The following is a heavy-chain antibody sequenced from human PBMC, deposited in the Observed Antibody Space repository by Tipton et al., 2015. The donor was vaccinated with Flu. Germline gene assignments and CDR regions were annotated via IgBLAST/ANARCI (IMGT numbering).Heavy chain of an antibody. CDR3: ARDRGWPAALDY. V-gene: IGHV4-39*07. J-gene: IGHJ4*02. D-gene: IGHD3-10*01. CDR2: SYYSGST. CDR1: GGSISSSSFY. Sequence: TLSLTCTISGGSISSSSFYWGWIRQSPGKGLEWIGFSYYSGSTAYNPSLRSRVTISVDTSRNQFSLNLKSVTAADTAVYYCARDRGWPAALDYWSQGILVTVSS.